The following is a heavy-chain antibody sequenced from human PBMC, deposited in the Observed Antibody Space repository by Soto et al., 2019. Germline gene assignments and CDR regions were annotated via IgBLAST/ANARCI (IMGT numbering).Heavy chain of an antibody. D-gene: IGHD6-19*01. CDR2: ISSSSTDI. Sequence: PGGSLRLSCVGSGFSFSSYSMNWVRQAPGRGLEWASSISSSSTDIYYTDSVKGRSTISRDDAKNSLYLQMNSLRVEDTAVYYCARWALEGPTSGWTYYFDYWGPGTLVTVSS. CDR1: GFSFSSYS. V-gene: IGHV3-21*01. CDR3: ARWALEGPTSGWTYYFDY. J-gene: IGHJ4*02.